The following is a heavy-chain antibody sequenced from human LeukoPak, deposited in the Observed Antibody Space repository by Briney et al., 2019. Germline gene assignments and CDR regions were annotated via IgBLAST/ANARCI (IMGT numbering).Heavy chain of an antibody. Sequence: SSGTLSLTCAVSGGSISSSNWWSWVRQPPGKGLEWIGEIYHSGSTNYNPSLKSRVTISVDKSKNQFSLKLISVTAADTAVYYCARGSSNWYSRFDPWGQGTLVTVSS. D-gene: IGHD6-13*01. CDR1: GGSISSSNW. J-gene: IGHJ5*02. CDR2: IYHSGST. CDR3: ARGSSNWYSRFDP. V-gene: IGHV4-4*02.